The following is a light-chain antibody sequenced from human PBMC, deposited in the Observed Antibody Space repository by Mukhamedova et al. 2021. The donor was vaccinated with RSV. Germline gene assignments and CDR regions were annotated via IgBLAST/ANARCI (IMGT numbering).Light chain of an antibody. J-gene: IGKJ1*01. CDR3: MQALQTPVT. CDR1: QSTWDIY. CDR2: LGS. V-gene: IGKV2-28*01. Sequence: QSTWDIYLNWYLQKPGQSPQLLIYLGSNRASGVPDRFSGSGSGTDFTLKISRVEAEDVGVYYCMQALQTPVTFGQGTKVEIK.